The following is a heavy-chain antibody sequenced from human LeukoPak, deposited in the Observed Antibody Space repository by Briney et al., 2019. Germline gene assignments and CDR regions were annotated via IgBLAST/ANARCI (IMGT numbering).Heavy chain of an antibody. Sequence: PGGSLRLSCSASGFTFSTYWMSWVRQAPGKGLEWVANMRRDGNEIYYLDSVRGRFTISRDNAKNSLYLQMNSLRPEDTAMYYCARVRGGRSWYYYGMDVWGRGATVTVSS. V-gene: IGHV3-7*01. CDR1: GFTFSTYW. D-gene: IGHD3-16*01. CDR2: MRRDGNEI. CDR3: ARVRGGRSWYYYGMDV. J-gene: IGHJ6*02.